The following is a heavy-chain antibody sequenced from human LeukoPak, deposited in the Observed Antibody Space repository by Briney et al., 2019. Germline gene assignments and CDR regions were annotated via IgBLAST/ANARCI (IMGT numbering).Heavy chain of an antibody. CDR2: INHNGNVN. V-gene: IGHV3-7*03. Sequence: SGGSLRLSCAASGFTFSSYWMNWARQAPGKGLEWVASINHNGNVNYYVDSVKGRFTISRDNAKNSLYLQMSNLRAEDTAVYFCARGGGLDVWGQGTLVTASS. CDR1: GFTFSSYW. CDR3: ARGGGLDV. D-gene: IGHD3/OR15-3a*01. J-gene: IGHJ4*02.